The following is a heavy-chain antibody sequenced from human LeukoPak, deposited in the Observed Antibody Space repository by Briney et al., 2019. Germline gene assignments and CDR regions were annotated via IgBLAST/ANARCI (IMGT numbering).Heavy chain of an antibody. CDR1: GGSISSSSYY. V-gene: IGHV4-39*07. Sequence: SETLSLTCTVSGGSISSSSYYWGWIRQPPGKGLEWIGSIYYSGSTYYNPSLKSRVTISVDTSKNQFSLKLSSVTAADTAVYYCARVVYCSSTSCYTGEYYFDYWGQGTLVTVSS. CDR2: IYYSGST. D-gene: IGHD2-2*02. J-gene: IGHJ4*02. CDR3: ARVVYCSSTSCYTGEYYFDY.